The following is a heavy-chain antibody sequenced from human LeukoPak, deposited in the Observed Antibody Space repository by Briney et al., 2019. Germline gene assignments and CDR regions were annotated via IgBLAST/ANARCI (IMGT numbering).Heavy chain of an antibody. CDR3: ARDGWQWLVRYFDY. CDR2: ISSSSSTI. Sequence: GGSLRLSCAVSGFIFSSYSMSWVRQAPGKGLEWVSYISSSSSTIYYADSVKGRFTISRDNAKNSLYLQMNSLRDEDTAVYYCARDGWQWLVRYFDYWGQGTLVTVSS. V-gene: IGHV3-48*02. D-gene: IGHD6-19*01. J-gene: IGHJ4*02. CDR1: GFIFSSYS.